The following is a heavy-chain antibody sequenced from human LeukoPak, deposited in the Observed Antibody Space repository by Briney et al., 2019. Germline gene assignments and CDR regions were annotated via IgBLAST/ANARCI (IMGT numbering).Heavy chain of an antibody. CDR3: ARRQTSRRGWGYQLPMPRYYFDY. D-gene: IGHD2-2*01. Sequence: SETLSLTCAVYGGSFSGYYWSWIRQPPGKGLEWIGEINHSGSTNYNPSLKSRVTISVDTSKNQFSLKLSSVTAADTAVYYCARRQTSRRGWGYQLPMPRYYFDYWGQGTLVTVSS. V-gene: IGHV4-34*01. CDR1: GGSFSGYY. J-gene: IGHJ4*02. CDR2: INHSGST.